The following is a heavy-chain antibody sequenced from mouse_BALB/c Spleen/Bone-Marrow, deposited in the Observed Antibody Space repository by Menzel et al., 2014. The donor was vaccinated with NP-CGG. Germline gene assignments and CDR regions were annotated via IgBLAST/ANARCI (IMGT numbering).Heavy chain of an antibody. J-gene: IGHJ1*01. D-gene: IGHD2-3*01. CDR3: TGYDGYYYWYCDV. CDR2: INPDSSTI. CDR1: GFDFSRYW. V-gene: IGHV4-1*02. Sequence: DVKLVESGGGLVQPGGSLKLSCAASGFDFSRYWMSWVRQAPGKGLEWIGEINPDSSTINYTPSLKDKFIISRDNAKNTLYLQMDKVRSEDTALYYCTGYDGYYYWYCDVWGAGTTVTVSS.